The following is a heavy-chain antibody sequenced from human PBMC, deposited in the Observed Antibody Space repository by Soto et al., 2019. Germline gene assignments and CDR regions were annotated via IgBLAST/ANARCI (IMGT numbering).Heavy chain of an antibody. Sequence: QVQLVQSGAEVKKPGPSLKVSCKASGYTFTSYAMHWVRQAPGQRLEWMRWINAGNGNTKYSQKFQGRVKIPRDTSVSTAYIQLSSMGSEVTAVYYSARAREEIVVVVASLYVWRQGTMVTLSS. J-gene: IGHJ4*02. CDR1: GYTFTSYA. CDR2: INAGNGNT. V-gene: IGHV1-3*01. D-gene: IGHD2-15*01. CDR3: ARAREEIVVVVASLYV.